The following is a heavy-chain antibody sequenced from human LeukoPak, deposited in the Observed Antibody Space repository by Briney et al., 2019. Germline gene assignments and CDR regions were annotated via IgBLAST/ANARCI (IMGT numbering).Heavy chain of an antibody. CDR3: AIGGVTAMDFDY. J-gene: IGHJ4*02. Sequence: GASVKVSCKASGGTFSSYAISWVRQAPGQGLEWMGGIIPIFGTANYAQKFQGRVTITTDESTSTAYMELSSLRSEDTAVYYCAIGGVTAMDFDYWGQGTLVTVSS. D-gene: IGHD5-18*01. V-gene: IGHV1-69*05. CDR1: GGTFSSYA. CDR2: IIPIFGTA.